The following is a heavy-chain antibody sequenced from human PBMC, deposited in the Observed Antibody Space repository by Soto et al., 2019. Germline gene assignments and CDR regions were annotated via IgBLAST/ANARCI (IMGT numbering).Heavy chain of an antibody. CDR3: AKDLLPRTVTHIAFDI. CDR1: GFTFSSYA. CDR2: ISGSGGST. D-gene: IGHD4-17*01. Sequence: GGSLRLSCAASGFTFSSYAMSWVRQAPGKGLEWVSAISGSGGSTYYADSVKGRFTISRDNSKNTRYLQMNSLRAEDTAVYYCAKDLLPRTVTHIAFDIWGQGTMVTVSS. V-gene: IGHV3-23*01. J-gene: IGHJ3*02.